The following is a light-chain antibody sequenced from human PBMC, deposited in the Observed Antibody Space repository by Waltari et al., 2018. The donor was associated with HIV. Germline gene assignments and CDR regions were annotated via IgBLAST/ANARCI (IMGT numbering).Light chain of an antibody. V-gene: IGLV6-57*01. CDR1: SGRLAPNS. Sequence: NFILTQPHSVSSSPGTTVTIPCTRSSGRLAPNSLPWYQLRPGTSPTTAIDEDNQRPSGVPDRFSGSIDSSSNSASLTISGLKTEDEADYYCQSYDNTDVVFGGGTKLTVL. CDR3: QSYDNTDVV. J-gene: IGLJ2*01. CDR2: EDN.